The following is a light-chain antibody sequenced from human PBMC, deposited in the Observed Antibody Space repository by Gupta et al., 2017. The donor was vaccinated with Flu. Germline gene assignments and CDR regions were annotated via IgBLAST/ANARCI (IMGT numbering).Light chain of an antibody. Sequence: DTVMTKSPDSLAVSLGERATINCKSSQSVLYSSNNKNYLAWYQQKPGQPPKLLIYWASTRASGVPDRFSGSGSGTDFTLTISSLQAEDVAVYYCQQCFDALSFGGGTKVEIK. V-gene: IGKV4-1*01. CDR1: QSVLYSSNNKNY. CDR2: WAS. CDR3: QQCFDALS. J-gene: IGKJ4*01.